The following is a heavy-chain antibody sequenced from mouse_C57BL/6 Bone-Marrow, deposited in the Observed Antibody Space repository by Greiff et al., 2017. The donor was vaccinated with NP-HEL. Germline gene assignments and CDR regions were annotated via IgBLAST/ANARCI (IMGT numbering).Heavy chain of an antibody. CDR2: ISSGGSYT. J-gene: IGHJ4*01. V-gene: IGHV5-6*01. CDR1: GFTFSSYG. CDR3: ARAYVGDY. D-gene: IGHD2-12*01. Sequence: EVKLMESGGDLVKPGGSLKLSCAASGFTFSSYGMPWVRQTPDKRLEWVATISSGGSYTYYPDSVKGRFTISRDKAKNTLYLQMSSLRSEDTAMYYCARAYVGDYWGQGTSVTVSS.